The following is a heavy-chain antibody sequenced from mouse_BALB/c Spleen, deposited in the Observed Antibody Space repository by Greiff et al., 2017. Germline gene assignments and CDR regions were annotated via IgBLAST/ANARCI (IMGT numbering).Heavy chain of an antibody. CDR3: ARNEDGNYYAMDY. J-gene: IGHJ4*01. Sequence: VMLVESGPGLVQPSQSLSITCTVSGFSLTSYGVHWVRQSPGKGLEWLGVIWSGGSTDYNAAFISRLSISKDNSKSQVFFKMNSLQADDTAIYYCARNEDGNYYAMDYWGQGTSVTVSS. D-gene: IGHD2-1*01. CDR2: IWSGGST. V-gene: IGHV2-4-1*01. CDR1: GFSLTSYG.